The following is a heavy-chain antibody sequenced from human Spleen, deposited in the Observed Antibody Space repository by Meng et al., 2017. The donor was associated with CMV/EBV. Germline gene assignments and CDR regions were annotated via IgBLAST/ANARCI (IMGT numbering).Heavy chain of an antibody. CDR1: GYTFLGYY. J-gene: IGHJ4*02. D-gene: IGHD6-13*01. Sequence: ASVKVSCKVSGYTFLGYYMHWVRQAPGQGLEWMGSINPNNGATDYAQKFQGRVTMSRDTSIRTGYMELSGLTSDDTAVYYCATLHPGYTDSWYSPGDFDYWGQGTLVTVSS. V-gene: IGHV1-2*02. CDR3: ATLHPGYTDSWYSPGDFDY. CDR2: INPNNGAT.